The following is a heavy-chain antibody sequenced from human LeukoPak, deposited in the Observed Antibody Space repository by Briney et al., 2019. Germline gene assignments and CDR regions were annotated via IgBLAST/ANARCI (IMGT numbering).Heavy chain of an antibody. Sequence: SETLSLTCTVSGGSISSYYWSWIRQPPGKGLEWIGEINHSGSTNYNPSLKSRVTISVDTSKNQFSLKLSSVTAADTAVYYCARGGGVGLYSNGWPLDYWGQGTLVTVSS. J-gene: IGHJ4*02. V-gene: IGHV4-34*01. CDR3: ARGGGVGLYSNGWPLDY. CDR2: INHSGST. CDR1: GGSISSYY. D-gene: IGHD6-19*01.